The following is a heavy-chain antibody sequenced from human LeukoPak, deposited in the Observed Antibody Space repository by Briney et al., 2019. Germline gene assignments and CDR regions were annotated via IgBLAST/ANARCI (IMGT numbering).Heavy chain of an antibody. V-gene: IGHV3-7*01. D-gene: IGHD3-10*02. CDR2: IKQDGSEK. Sequence: LPGGSLRLSCAASGFTFRSYWMSWVRQAPGKGMEWVANIKQDGSEKYYVDSVKGRFTISRDNAKNSLYLQMNSLRAEDTAVYYCAELGITMIGGVWGKETTVTISS. CDR1: GFTFRSYW. CDR3: AELGITMIGGV. J-gene: IGHJ6*04.